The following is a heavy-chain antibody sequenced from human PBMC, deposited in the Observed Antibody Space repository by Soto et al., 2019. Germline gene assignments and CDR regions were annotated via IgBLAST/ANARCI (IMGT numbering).Heavy chain of an antibody. J-gene: IGHJ4*02. V-gene: IGHV3-49*03. CDR3: SRDQWLVMGGDC. CDR1: GFTFGDYA. Sequence: CSAAGFTFGDYAMSWFRQAPGKGLEWVGFIRSKTYGETTEYAASVKGRFTISRDDSKSIAYLQMNSLKTEDTAVYFCSRDQWLVMGGDCWGQGTLVTVSS. D-gene: IGHD6-19*01. CDR2: IRSKTYGETT.